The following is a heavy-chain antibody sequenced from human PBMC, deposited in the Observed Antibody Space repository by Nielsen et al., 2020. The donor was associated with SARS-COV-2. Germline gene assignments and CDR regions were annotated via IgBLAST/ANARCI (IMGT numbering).Heavy chain of an antibody. D-gene: IGHD3-3*01. CDR1: RGSISSYY. CDR3: ARAPYYDFWSGSYYFDY. CDR2: IYYSGST. J-gene: IGHJ4*02. Sequence: SETLSLTCTVSRGSISSYYWSWIRQPPGKGLEWIGYIYYSGSTNYNPSLKSRVTISVDTSKNQFSLKLSSVTAADTAVYYCARAPYYDFWSGSYYFDYWGQGTLVTVSS. V-gene: IGHV4-59*01.